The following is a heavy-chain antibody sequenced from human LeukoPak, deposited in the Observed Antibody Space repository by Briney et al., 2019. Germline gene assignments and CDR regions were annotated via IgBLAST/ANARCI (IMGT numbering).Heavy chain of an antibody. Sequence: ASVKVSCKASGYTFTSYYMHWVRQAPGQGLEWMGIINPSGGSTSYAQKFQGRVTMTRDMSTSTVYMELSSLRSEDTAVYYCAREGVPAAIEYYMDVWGKGTTVTVSS. J-gene: IGHJ6*03. CDR2: INPSGGST. CDR3: AREGVPAAIEYYMDV. CDR1: GYTFTSYY. V-gene: IGHV1-46*01. D-gene: IGHD2-2*01.